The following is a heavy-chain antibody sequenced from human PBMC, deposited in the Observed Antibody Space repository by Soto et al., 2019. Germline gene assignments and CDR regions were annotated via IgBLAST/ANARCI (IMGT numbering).Heavy chain of an antibody. CDR3: ARDPASYGDYVSWFDP. V-gene: IGHV1-18*01. CDR2: ISAYNGNT. J-gene: IGHJ5*02. Sequence: ASVKVSCKASGYTFTSYGISWVRQAPGQGLEWMGWISAYNGNTNYAQKLQGRVTMTTDTSTSTAYMELRSLRSDDTAVYYCARDPASYGDYVSWFDPWGQGTLVTVS. D-gene: IGHD4-17*01. CDR1: GYTFTSYG.